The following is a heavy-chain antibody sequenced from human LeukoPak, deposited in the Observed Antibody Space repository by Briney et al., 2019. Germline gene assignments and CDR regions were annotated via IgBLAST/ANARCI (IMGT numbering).Heavy chain of an antibody. V-gene: IGHV1-2*02. CDR2: INSNSGAR. D-gene: IGHD1-26*01. CDR3: ARGRGGATTGFDH. CDR1: GGTFSSYA. J-gene: IGHJ4*02. Sequence: GSSVKVSCKASGGTFSSYAISWVRQAPGQGLESMGWINSNSGARNYAPKFQGRVTFSRDNSISTAYMELSSLRSDDTAIYYCARGRGGATTGFDHWGQGTLVTVS.